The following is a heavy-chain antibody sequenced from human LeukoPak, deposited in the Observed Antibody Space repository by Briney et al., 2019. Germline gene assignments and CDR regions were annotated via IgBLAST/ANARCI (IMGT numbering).Heavy chain of an antibody. CDR2: VFSDGAT. V-gene: IGHV4-4*07. J-gene: IGHJ4*02. CDR1: GASIYSYY. Sequence: PSETLSLICTVSGASIYSYYFTWIRQPAGNGLEWIGRVFSDGATDYNPSLQSRVTMSLDTSKNQVSLKLSSVAAADTAVYYCARTFCSGGNCFHFDYWGQGTLVTVSS. D-gene: IGHD2-15*01. CDR3: ARTFCSGGNCFHFDY.